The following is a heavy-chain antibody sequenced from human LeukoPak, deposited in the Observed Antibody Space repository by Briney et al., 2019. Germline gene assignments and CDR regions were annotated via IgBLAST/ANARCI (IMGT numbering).Heavy chain of an antibody. CDR3: AKDSSSYDWGYMDV. D-gene: IGHD3-16*01. CDR2: IYYSGST. Sequence: SETLSLTCTVSGGSISSGGYYWSWIRQHPGKGLEWIGYIYYSGSTYYNPSLKSRVTISVDTSKNQFSLKLSSVTAADTAVYYCAKDSSSYDWGYMDVWGKGTTVTISS. V-gene: IGHV4-31*03. CDR1: GGSISSGGYY. J-gene: IGHJ6*03.